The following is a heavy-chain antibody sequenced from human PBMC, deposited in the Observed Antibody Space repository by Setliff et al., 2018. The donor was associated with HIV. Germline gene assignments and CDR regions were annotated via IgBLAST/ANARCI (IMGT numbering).Heavy chain of an antibody. Sequence: SETLSLTCTVSGGSISSSSYYWIWVRQPPGEGLEWIGNIYYSGSTYYNPSLKSRTTISVDTSQNQFSLKLTSVTAADTAVYYCASQGRSGWLWGGFVSWGQGTLVTVSS. D-gene: IGHD6-19*01. CDR2: IYYSGST. CDR1: GGSISSSSYY. CDR3: ASQGRSGWLWGGFVS. V-gene: IGHV4-39*01. J-gene: IGHJ4*02.